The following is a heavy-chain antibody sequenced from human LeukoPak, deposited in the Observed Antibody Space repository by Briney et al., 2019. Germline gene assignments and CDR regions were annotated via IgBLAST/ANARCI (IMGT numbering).Heavy chain of an antibody. CDR2: ISSSSSYI. V-gene: IGHV3-21*04. D-gene: IGHD6-13*01. J-gene: IGHJ4*02. CDR1: GFTFSSYS. CDR3: AKGSEAAAGTMFDY. Sequence: GGSLRLSCAASGFTFSSYSMNWVRQAPGKGLEWVSSISSSSSYIYYADSVKGRFTISRDNSKNTLYLQMNSLRAEDTAVYYCAKGSEAAAGTMFDYWGQGTLVTVSS.